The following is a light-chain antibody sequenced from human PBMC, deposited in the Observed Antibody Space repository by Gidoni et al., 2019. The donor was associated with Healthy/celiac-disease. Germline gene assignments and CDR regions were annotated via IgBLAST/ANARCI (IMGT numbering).Light chain of an antibody. CDR3: AAWDDSLNGPV. J-gene: IGLJ3*02. CDR2: SNN. Sequence: QSVLTQPPSASGPPGHRVTISCSGRSSNIGSNTVNWYQQLPGTAPKLLIYSNNQRPSGVPDRFSGSKSGTSASLAISGLQSEDEADYYCAAWDDSLNGPVFGGGTKLTVL. V-gene: IGLV1-44*01. CDR1: SSNIGSNT.